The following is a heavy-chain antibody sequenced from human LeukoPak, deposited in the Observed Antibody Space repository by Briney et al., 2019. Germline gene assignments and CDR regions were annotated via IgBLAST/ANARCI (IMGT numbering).Heavy chain of an antibody. Sequence: PGGSLRLSCAASGFIFSDCYMSWMRQAPGKGLEWLSYIDGSSSRTNYADSVKGRFTISRDNVKNSLYLQMNSLRAEDTAVYFCARRGTDYCTPSSCHPNWFAPWGQGTQVTVSS. J-gene: IGHJ5*02. V-gene: IGHV3-11*03. CDR3: ARRGTDYCTPSSCHPNWFAP. CDR2: IDGSSSRT. CDR1: GFIFSDCY. D-gene: IGHD4-11*01.